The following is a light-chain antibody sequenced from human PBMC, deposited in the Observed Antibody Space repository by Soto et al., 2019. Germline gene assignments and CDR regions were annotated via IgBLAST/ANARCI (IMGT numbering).Light chain of an antibody. CDR2: AAS. CDR1: QGVRSD. Sequence: AIQMTQSPSSLSASVGDRVTITCRASQGVRSDLGWYQQKPGQAPELLIYAASILQSGVPSRFSGRGSGTEFTLTIDSLQPEDVATYFCLQDYSYPRTFGQGTKVEVK. V-gene: IGKV1-6*01. J-gene: IGKJ1*01. CDR3: LQDYSYPRT.